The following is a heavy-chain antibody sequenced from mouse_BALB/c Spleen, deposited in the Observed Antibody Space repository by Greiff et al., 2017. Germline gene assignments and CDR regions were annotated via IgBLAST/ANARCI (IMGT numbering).Heavy chain of an antibody. J-gene: IGHJ2*01. D-gene: IGHD1-1*01. V-gene: IGHV1-69*02. CDR2: IYPSDSYT. Sequence: QVQLKQPGAELVRPGASVKLSCKASGYTFTSYWINWVKQRPGQGLEWIGNIYPSDSYTNYNQKFKDKATLTVDKSSSTAYMQLSSPTSEDSAVYYCTRLSYYGSSFDYWGQGTTLTVSS. CDR1: GYTFTSYW. CDR3: TRLSYYGSSFDY.